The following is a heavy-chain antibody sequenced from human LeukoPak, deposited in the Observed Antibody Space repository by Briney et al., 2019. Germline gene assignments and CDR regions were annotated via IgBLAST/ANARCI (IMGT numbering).Heavy chain of an antibody. CDR2: INNDGVST. J-gene: IGHJ4*02. D-gene: IGHD5-12*01. Sequence: GGSLRLSCATSGFALSSYWMHWVRQVPGKGLEWLSRINNDGVSTSYADSVKGRFTISRDNAKNTLYLRMNSLRAEDTAIYYCARKPLSGGYGGTIDYWGQGTLVTVSS. CDR1: GFALSSYW. CDR3: ARKPLSGGYGGTIDY. V-gene: IGHV3-74*01.